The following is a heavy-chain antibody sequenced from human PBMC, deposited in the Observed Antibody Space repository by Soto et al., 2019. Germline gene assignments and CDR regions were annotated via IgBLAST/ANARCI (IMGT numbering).Heavy chain of an antibody. Sequence: QVQLQESGPGLVRPSETLSLTCTVSGDSISSFYWSWFRQPAGKGLEWIGRMYMTGSTYYNPSLKSRVSMSVDTSKSQFSLKLASVTAADTAVYYCARDISYTGYCSGVSCVPGDYWGKGIRVTVSS. J-gene: IGHJ4*02. CDR1: GDSISSFY. CDR2: MYMTGST. D-gene: IGHD2-15*01. CDR3: ARDISYTGYCSGVSCVPGDY. V-gene: IGHV4-4*07.